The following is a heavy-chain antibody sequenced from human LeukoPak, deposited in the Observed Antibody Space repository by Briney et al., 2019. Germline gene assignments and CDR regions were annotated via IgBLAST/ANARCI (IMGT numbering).Heavy chain of an antibody. V-gene: IGHV4-34*01. J-gene: IGHJ4*02. CDR1: GGSFSGYY. CDR3: ARENGSFDY. D-gene: IGHD3-10*01. CDR2: INHSGST. Sequence: SETLSLTCAVYGGSFSGYYWSWIRQPPGKGLEWVGEINHSGSTNYNPSLKRRVTISVDTSKNQFSLKLSSVTAADTAVYYCARENGSFDYWGQGTLVTVSS.